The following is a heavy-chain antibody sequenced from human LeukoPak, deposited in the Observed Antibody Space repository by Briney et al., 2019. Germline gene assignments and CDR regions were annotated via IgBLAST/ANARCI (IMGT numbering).Heavy chain of an antibody. Sequence: GGSLRLSCAASGFTLSSYAMSWVRQAPGKGLEWVSYISSSSSTIYYADSVKGRFTISRDNAKNSLYPQMNSLRAEDTAVYYCARSTYYYDSSGYYYPPHFDYWGQGTLVTVSS. D-gene: IGHD3-22*01. CDR3: ARSTYYYDSSGYYYPPHFDY. J-gene: IGHJ4*02. CDR2: ISSSSSTI. V-gene: IGHV3-48*01. CDR1: GFTLSSYA.